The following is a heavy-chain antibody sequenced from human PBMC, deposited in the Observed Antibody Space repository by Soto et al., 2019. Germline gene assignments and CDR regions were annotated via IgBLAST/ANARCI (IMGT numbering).Heavy chain of an antibody. CDR1: GFTFSSYG. J-gene: IGHJ4*02. D-gene: IGHD3-22*01. V-gene: IGHV3-30*18. CDR3: ANTPQDYYDSSGYLDY. Sequence: QVQLVESGGGVVQPGRSLRLSCAASGFTFSSYGMHWVRQAPGKGLEWVAVISYDGSNKYYADSVKGRFTISRDNSKNTLYLQMNSLRAEDTAVYYCANTPQDYYDSSGYLDYWGQGTLVTVSS. CDR2: ISYDGSNK.